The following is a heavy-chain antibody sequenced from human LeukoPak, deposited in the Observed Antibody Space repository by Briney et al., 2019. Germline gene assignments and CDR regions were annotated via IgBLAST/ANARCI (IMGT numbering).Heavy chain of an antibody. D-gene: IGHD1-26*01. CDR3: ARDALVGARIGDY. CDR1: GFTFDDYA. CDR2: ISWNSGSI. V-gene: IGHV3-9*01. Sequence: GGSLRLSCAASGFTFDDYAMHWVRQAPGKGLEWVSGISWNSGSIGYADSVKGRFTISRDNAKNSLYLQMNSLRAEDTAVYYCARDALVGARIGDYWGQGTLVTVSS. J-gene: IGHJ4*02.